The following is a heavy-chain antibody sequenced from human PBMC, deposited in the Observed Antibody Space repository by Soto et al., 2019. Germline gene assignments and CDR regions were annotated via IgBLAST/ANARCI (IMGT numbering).Heavy chain of an antibody. CDR3: ARDSRYSSSSKLDFYGMDV. D-gene: IGHD6-6*01. Sequence: QVQLQESGPGLVKPSETLSLTCTVSGGSVSSGSYYWSWIRQPPGKGREGIGLIYYGGSTNYNPPLKSRVTISVDTSKNQFSLKLSSVTAADTAVYYCARDSRYSSSSKLDFYGMDVWGQGTTVTVSS. CDR1: GGSVSSGSYY. V-gene: IGHV4-61*01. CDR2: IYYGGST. J-gene: IGHJ6*02.